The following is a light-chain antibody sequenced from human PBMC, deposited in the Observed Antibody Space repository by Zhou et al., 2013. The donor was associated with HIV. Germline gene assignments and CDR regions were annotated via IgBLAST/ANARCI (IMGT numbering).Light chain of an antibody. CDR3: QQRSSLPLT. V-gene: IGKV3D-20*02. J-gene: IGKJ4*01. CDR1: QSVSSSY. Sequence: EIVLTQSPGTLSLSPGERATLSCRASQSVSSSYLAWYQQKPGQAPRLLIYDASKRATGVPARFSGSGSGTDFTLTISSLEPEDFAVYYCQQRSSLPLTFGGGTKVEI. CDR2: DAS.